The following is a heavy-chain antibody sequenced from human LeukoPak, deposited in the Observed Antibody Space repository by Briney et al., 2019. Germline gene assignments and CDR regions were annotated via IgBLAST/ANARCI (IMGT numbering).Heavy chain of an antibody. CDR2: ISSSGSYI. J-gene: IGHJ4*02. D-gene: IGHD2-21*02. Sequence: GGTLRFSGAASGFTFSSYSVNWVRQAQGNGLEGVSSISSSGSYIYYAASVKGRFTITRDNAKNSLYLQMDSLRAEDTAVYYCARERGVYCGGDCSQYYFDYWGQGTLVTVSS. V-gene: IGHV3-21*04. CDR3: ARERGVYCGGDCSQYYFDY. CDR1: GFTFSSYS.